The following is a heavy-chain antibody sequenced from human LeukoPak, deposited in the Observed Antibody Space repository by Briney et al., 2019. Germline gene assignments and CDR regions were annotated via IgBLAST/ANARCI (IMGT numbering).Heavy chain of an antibody. CDR2: IGASGDYT. V-gene: IGHV3-23*01. CDR3: AKNPYYDILTGYLPGY. CDR1: GFTFSSSA. D-gene: IGHD3-9*01. Sequence: GGSLRLSCAASGFTFSSSAMSWVRLAPGKGLEWVSTIGASGDYTYYADSVKGRFTISRDNSKNTLYLQMNSLRAEDTAVYYCAKNPYYDILTGYLPGYWGQGTLVTVSS. J-gene: IGHJ4*02.